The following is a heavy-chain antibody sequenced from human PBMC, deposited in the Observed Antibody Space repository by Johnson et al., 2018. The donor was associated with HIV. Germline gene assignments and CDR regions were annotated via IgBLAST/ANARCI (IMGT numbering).Heavy chain of an antibody. D-gene: IGHD1-26*01. J-gene: IGHJ3*02. CDR2: ISYDGSNE. Sequence: QEKLVESGGGVVQPGRSLRLSCAASGFTFTNYGMHWVRQAPGKGLEWVAVISYDGSNEHYTDSVGGRFTISRDNSKNTLHLQMNSLRAEDTAVYYCAKEPAGGCSGSFAGGFVIWGQGTMVTVSS. V-gene: IGHV3-30*18. CDR1: GFTFTNYG. CDR3: AKEPAGGCSGSFAGGFVI.